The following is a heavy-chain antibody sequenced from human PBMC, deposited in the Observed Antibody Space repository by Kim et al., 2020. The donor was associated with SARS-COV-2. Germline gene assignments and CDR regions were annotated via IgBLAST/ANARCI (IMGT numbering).Heavy chain of an antibody. CDR2: IRDRANSYTT. CDR3: TRARRRVVWDF. D-gene: IGHD2-15*01. Sequence: GGSLRLSCAASGFIFSDYYMEWVRQAPGKGLEWVGRIRDRANSYTTEYATSVKGRFSLSRDDSKNSVYLQMNSLKTDDTAIYYCTRARRRVVWDFWGQGILVTVSS. CDR1: GFIFSDYY. J-gene: IGHJ4*02. V-gene: IGHV3-72*01.